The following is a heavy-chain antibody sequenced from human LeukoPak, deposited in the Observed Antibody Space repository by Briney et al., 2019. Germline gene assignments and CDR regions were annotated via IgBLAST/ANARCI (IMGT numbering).Heavy chain of an antibody. Sequence: GGSLRLSCAASGFTFSDYYMSWIRQAPGKGLEWVSYISSSGSTIYYADSVKGRFTISRDNAKNSLYLQMNSLRAEDTAVYYCAREGFLEPYYYYGMDVWGQGTTATVSS. D-gene: IGHD3-3*01. V-gene: IGHV3-11*01. CDR2: ISSSGSTI. J-gene: IGHJ6*02. CDR1: GFTFSDYY. CDR3: AREGFLEPYYYYGMDV.